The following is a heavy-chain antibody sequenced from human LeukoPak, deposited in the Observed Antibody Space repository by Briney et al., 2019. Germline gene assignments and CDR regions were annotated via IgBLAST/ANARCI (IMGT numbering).Heavy chain of an antibody. CDR2: IYSGGST. Sequence: GGSLRLSCAASGFTVSSNYMSWVRQAPGKGLEWVSVIYSGGSTYYADSVKGRFTISRDNSKNTLYLQMNSLRAEDTALYYCAKDEAAAGTQSAFDIWGQGTMVTVSS. V-gene: IGHV3-53*05. J-gene: IGHJ3*02. CDR1: GFTVSSNY. D-gene: IGHD6-13*01. CDR3: AKDEAAAGTQSAFDI.